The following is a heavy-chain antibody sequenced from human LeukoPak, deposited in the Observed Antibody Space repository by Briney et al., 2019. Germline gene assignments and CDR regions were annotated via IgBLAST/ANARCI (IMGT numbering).Heavy chain of an antibody. J-gene: IGHJ5*02. Sequence: GGSLRLSCAASGFAFSSYAMSWVRQAPGKGLEWVSAISGSGGSTYYADSVKGRFTISRDNSKNTLYLQMNSLRAEDTAVYYCAGGHSSSWYWFDPWGQGTLVTVSS. CDR2: ISGSGGST. CDR1: GFAFSSYA. CDR3: AGGHSSSWYWFDP. V-gene: IGHV3-23*01. D-gene: IGHD6-13*01.